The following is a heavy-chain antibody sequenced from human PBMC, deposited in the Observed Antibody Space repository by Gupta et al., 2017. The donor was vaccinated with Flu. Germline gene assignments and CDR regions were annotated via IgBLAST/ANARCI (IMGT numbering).Heavy chain of an antibody. Sequence: QLQLHESGPGLVKPSEPLSLTCTVSGGSIYSSSVTYSWAWIRQPPGKGLEWIATVYHSATTYYNPSLKSRVTISVDTSKNQFSLGLTSVNAADTAVYYCARGIFRGNSGSFWYFDLWGRGTLVTVSS. V-gene: IGHV4-39*01. CDR2: VYHSATT. J-gene: IGHJ2*01. D-gene: IGHD3-10*01. CDR3: ARGIFRGNSGSFWYFDL. CDR1: GGSIYSSSVTYS.